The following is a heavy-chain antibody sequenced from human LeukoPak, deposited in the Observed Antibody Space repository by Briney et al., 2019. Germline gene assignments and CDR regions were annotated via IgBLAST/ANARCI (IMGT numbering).Heavy chain of an antibody. D-gene: IGHD6-6*01. CDR1: GFTFSSHE. CDR2: ISSSGSTI. CDR3: ARDLGNEYPMDV. J-gene: IGHJ6*03. V-gene: IGHV3-48*03. Sequence: GGSLRLSCVVSGFTFSSHEMNWVRQAPGKGLEWVSYISSSGSTIYQADSVRGRFTISRDNAKNSLFLQMNSLRAEDTAVYYCARDLGNEYPMDVWGKGTTVTISS.